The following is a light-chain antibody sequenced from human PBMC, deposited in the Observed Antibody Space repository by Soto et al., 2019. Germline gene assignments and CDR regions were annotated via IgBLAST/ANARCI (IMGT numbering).Light chain of an antibody. CDR3: QQYNNWLGT. J-gene: IGKJ1*01. V-gene: IGKV3D-15*01. Sequence: EIVMTQSPATLSVSPGERATLSCRASQSVSSNLAWYQQKPGQAPRLLIYGASTRATGIPDRFSGSGSGTEFTLTISSLQSEDFAVYYCQQYNNWLGTFGQGTKVDIK. CDR2: GAS. CDR1: QSVSSN.